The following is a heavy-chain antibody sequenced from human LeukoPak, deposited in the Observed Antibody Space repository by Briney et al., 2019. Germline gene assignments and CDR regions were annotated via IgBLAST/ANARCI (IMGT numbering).Heavy chain of an antibody. D-gene: IGHD6-6*01. V-gene: IGHV1-18*01. CDR1: GYTFTSYG. J-gene: IGHJ4*02. Sequence: ASVKVSCKASGYTFTSYGISWVRQAPGQGLEWMGWISAYNGNTNYAQKLQGRVTMTADTSTSTAYMELRSLRSEDTAVYYCARGPYSSSGNYFDYWGQGTLVTVSS. CDR3: ARGPYSSSGNYFDY. CDR2: ISAYNGNT.